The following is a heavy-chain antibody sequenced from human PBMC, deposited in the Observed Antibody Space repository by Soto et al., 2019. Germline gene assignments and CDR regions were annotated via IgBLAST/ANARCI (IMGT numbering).Heavy chain of an antibody. V-gene: IGHV3-23*01. Sequence: GGSLRLSCAASGFTFSSYAMSWVRQAPGKGLEWVSAISGSGGSTYYADSVKGWFTISRDNSKNTLYLQMNSLRAEDTAVYYCAKDPSPHCSGGSCYSVYWGQGTLVTVSS. CDR3: AKDPSPHCSGGSCYSVY. D-gene: IGHD2-15*01. CDR2: ISGSGGST. CDR1: GFTFSSYA. J-gene: IGHJ4*02.